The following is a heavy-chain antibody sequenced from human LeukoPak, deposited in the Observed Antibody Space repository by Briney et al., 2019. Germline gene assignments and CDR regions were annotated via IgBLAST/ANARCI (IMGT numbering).Heavy chain of an antibody. D-gene: IGHD3-10*01. CDR3: ARDSQYYGSGSYYNWFDP. Sequence: WAPVKVSCKASGYTFTSYAMHWVRQAPGQGLEWMGWINAGNGNTKYSQKFQGRVTITRDTSASTAYMKLSSLRSEDTAVYYCARDSQYYGSGSYYNWFDPWGQGTLVTVSS. J-gene: IGHJ5*02. CDR1: GYTFTSYA. CDR2: INAGNGNT. V-gene: IGHV1-3*01.